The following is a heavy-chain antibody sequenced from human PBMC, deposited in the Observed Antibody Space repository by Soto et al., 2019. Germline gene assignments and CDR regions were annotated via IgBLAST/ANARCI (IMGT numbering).Heavy chain of an antibody. CDR3: AREAGPDRWFDP. J-gene: IGHJ5*02. D-gene: IGHD6-19*01. CDR2: IYYSGST. V-gene: IGHV4-59*12. CDR1: GGSLSSYY. Sequence: LSLPCTVSGGSLSSYYWSWIRQPPGKGLEWIGYIYYSGSTNYNPSLKSRVTISVDTSKNQFSLNLSSVTAADTAVYYCAREAGPDRWFDPWGQGTLVTVSS.